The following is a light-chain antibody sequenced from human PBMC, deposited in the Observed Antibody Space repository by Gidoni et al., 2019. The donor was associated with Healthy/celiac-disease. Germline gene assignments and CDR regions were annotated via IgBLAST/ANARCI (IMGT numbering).Light chain of an antibody. CDR3: QQYNSYPWT. V-gene: IGKV1-5*03. Sequence: DIQMTQSPSTLSASVGDRVTIPCRASQSISSWLAWYQQKPGKAPKLLIYKASSLESGVPSRFSGSGSGTDFTLTISSLQPDDFATYYCQQYNSYPWTFGQGTKVEIK. J-gene: IGKJ1*01. CDR1: QSISSW. CDR2: KAS.